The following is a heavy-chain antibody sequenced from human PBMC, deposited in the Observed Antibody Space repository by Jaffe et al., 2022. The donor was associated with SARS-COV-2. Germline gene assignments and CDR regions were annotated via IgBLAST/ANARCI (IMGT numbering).Heavy chain of an antibody. V-gene: IGHV3-7*01. Sequence: EVQLVESGGGLVQPGGSLRLSCAASGFTFSSYWMSWVRQAPGKGLEWVANIKQDGSEKYYVDSVKGRFTISRDNAKNSLYLQMNSLRAEDTAVYYCARAREIFGPNYYYYYGMDVWGQGTTVTVSS. D-gene: IGHD3-3*01. CDR1: GFTFSSYW. J-gene: IGHJ6*02. CDR3: ARAREIFGPNYYYYYGMDV. CDR2: IKQDGSEK.